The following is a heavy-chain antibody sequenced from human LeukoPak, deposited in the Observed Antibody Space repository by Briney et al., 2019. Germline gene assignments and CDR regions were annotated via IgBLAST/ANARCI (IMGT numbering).Heavy chain of an antibody. CDR2: IIPIFGTA. CDR1: VGTFSSYA. J-gene: IGHJ3*02. V-gene: IGHV1-69*05. D-gene: IGHD3-3*01. Sequence: VKVSCKASVGTFSSYAISWVRQAPGQGLEWMGRIIPIFGTANYAQKFQGRVTITTDESTSTAYMELSRLRSDDTDVYSCARFRRLDFWSGYSAGFSAFDIWGPGTMVTVSS. CDR3: ARFRRLDFWSGYSAGFSAFDI.